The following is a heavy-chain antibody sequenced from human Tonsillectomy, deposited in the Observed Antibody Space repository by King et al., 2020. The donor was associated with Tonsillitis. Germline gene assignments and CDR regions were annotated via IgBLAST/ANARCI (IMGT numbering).Heavy chain of an antibody. Sequence: VQLVESGGGLVQPGRSLRLSCGASGFTFDDYAMHWVRHPPGKGLEWVSGITWSSGLIGYADSVKGRFTISRDNAKNSLYLQMNSLRDEDTALYYCTRGPLNGHYVGYFDYWGQGALVTVSS. CDR3: TRGPLNGHYVGYFDY. CDR1: GFTFDDYA. CDR2: ITWSSGLI. V-gene: IGHV3-9*01. J-gene: IGHJ4*02. D-gene: IGHD3-10*02.